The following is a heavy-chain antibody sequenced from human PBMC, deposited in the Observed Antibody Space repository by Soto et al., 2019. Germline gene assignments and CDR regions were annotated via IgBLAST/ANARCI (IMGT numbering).Heavy chain of an antibody. CDR3: VRGDPYYARDL. V-gene: IGHV3-30*03. Sequence: QEQLMESGGGVVQPGRSLRLSCEASGFTSSNYFMHWVRQVPGKGQEWVAAISYDGSNSHYADSVRGRFTISRDNSKNTLFLEMDSLRGEDTAVYSCVRGDPYYARDLWGHGTTVTVSS. CDR2: ISYDGSNS. CDR1: GFTSSNYF. J-gene: IGHJ6*02.